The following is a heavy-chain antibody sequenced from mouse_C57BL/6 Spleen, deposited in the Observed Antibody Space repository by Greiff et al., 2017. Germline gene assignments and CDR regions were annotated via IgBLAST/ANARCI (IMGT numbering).Heavy chain of an antibody. CDR3: ARQGAYYSNLYYFDY. CDR1: GFTFSSYG. D-gene: IGHD2-5*01. V-gene: IGHV5-6*01. Sequence: DVHLVESGGDLVKPGGSLKLSCAASGFTFSSYGMSWVRQTPDKRLEWVATISSGGSYTYYPDSVKGRFTISRDNAKNTLYLQMSSLKSEDTAMYYCARQGAYYSNLYYFDYWGQGTTLTVSS. CDR2: ISSGGSYT. J-gene: IGHJ2*01.